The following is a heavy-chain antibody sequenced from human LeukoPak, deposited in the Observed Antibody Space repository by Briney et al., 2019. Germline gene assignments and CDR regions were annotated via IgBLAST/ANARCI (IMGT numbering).Heavy chain of an antibody. J-gene: IGHJ4*02. CDR1: GGSISSSSYY. V-gene: IGHV4-39*07. D-gene: IGHD3-16*01. Sequence: SETLSLTCTVSGGSISSSSYYWGWIRQPPGKGLEWIGSIYYSGSTYYNPSLKSRVTISVDTSKNQFSLKLSSVTAADTAVYYCARGVSLLMTFDYWGQGTLVTVSS. CDR3: ARGVSLLMTFDY. CDR2: IYYSGST.